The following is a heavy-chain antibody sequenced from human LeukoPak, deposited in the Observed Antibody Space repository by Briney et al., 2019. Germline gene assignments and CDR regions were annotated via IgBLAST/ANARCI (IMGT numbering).Heavy chain of an antibody. D-gene: IGHD3-9*01. CDR1: GYTFTSYY. V-gene: IGHV1-46*01. J-gene: IGHJ4*02. CDR3: ASPMTRYFDWYY. CDR2: INPSGGST. Sequence: ASVKVSCKASGYTFTSYYMHWVRQAPGQGLEWMGIINPSGGSTSYAQKFQGRVTMTRDTSTSTVYMELSSLRSEDSAVYYCASPMTRYFDWYYWGQGTLVTVSS.